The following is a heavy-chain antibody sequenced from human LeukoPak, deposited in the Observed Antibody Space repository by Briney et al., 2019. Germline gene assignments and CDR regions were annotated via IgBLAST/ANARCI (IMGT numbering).Heavy chain of an antibody. D-gene: IGHD5-18*01. CDR1: GVTFSRNA. Sequence: GGSLRLSCAASGVTFSRNAMSWVRQAPGKGLEWVSSISGNGGSTYYADSVKGRFTISRDKSKNTLYLQMNSLRAEDTAVYYCARADSYGSILDYWGQGTRVIDSS. J-gene: IGHJ4*02. CDR3: ARADSYGSILDY. V-gene: IGHV3-23*01. CDR2: ISGNGGST.